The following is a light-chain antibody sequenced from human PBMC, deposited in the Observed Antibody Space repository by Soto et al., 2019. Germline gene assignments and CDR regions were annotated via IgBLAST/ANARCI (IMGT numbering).Light chain of an antibody. CDR1: QSITNN. V-gene: IGKV3-11*01. J-gene: IGKJ4*01. CDR3: QQRSNWPPLT. Sequence: EIVLTQSPATLSLSPGERATLSCRASQSITNNLAWYQQKRGQAPRLLIHDASNRATGIPARFSGSGSGTDFTLPISTLEPEDFAVYYCQQRSNWPPLTFGGGTKVEIK. CDR2: DAS.